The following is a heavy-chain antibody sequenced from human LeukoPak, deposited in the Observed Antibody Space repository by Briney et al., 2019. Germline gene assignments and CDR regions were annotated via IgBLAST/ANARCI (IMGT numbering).Heavy chain of an antibody. CDR3: ASGYFDY. CDR2: IYYSGST. Sequence: SETLSLTCTVSGGSISSSSYYWGWIRQPPGKGLEWIGNIYYSGSTYYNPSLKSRVTISVDTSKNQFSLKLSSVTAADTAVYYCASGYFDYWGQGTLVTVSS. J-gene: IGHJ4*02. V-gene: IGHV4-39*01. CDR1: GGSISSSSYY.